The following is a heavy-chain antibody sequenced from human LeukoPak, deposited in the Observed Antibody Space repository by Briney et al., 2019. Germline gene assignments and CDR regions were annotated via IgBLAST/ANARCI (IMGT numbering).Heavy chain of an antibody. CDR2: IYYSGST. J-gene: IGHJ4*02. V-gene: IGHV4-59*08. D-gene: IGHD3-3*01. CDR1: GGSFSGYY. CDR3: ASLDDFWRGYNY. Sequence: SETLSLTSAVYGGSFSGYYWSWIRQPPGKGLEWIGYIYYSGSTNYNPSLKSRVTISVDTSKNQFSLKLSSVTAADTAVYYCASLDDFWRGYNYWGQGTLVTVSS.